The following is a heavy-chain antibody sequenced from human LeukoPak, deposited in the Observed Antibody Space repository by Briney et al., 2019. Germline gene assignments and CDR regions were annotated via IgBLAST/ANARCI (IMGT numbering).Heavy chain of an antibody. CDR2: VNPNSGNT. CDR3: ARGSPGLLRYYGMDV. D-gene: IGHD3-16*01. V-gene: IGHV1-8*01. CDR1: GYTFTSYD. J-gene: IGHJ6*02. Sequence: ASVKVSCKASGYTFTSYDINWVRQATGQGLEWMGWVNPNSGNTGYAQKFQGRVTMTRNTSISTAYMELSSLRSEDTAVYYCARGSPGLLRYYGMDVWGQGTTVTVSS.